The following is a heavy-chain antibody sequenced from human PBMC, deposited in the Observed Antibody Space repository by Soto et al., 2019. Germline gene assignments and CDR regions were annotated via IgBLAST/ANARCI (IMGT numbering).Heavy chain of an antibody. Sequence: QTFPLTCDTPGGILYSNSAAWNWIRQSPSRGLEWLGRTYYRSKWYNDYAVSVKSRITINPDTSKNQLSLQLKSVTPEDTAVYYCARRHIVVVTGNWYFDLSGRGTLVTVSS. CDR2: TYYRSKWYN. J-gene: IGHJ2*01. D-gene: IGHD2-21*02. CDR1: GGILYSNSAA. V-gene: IGHV6-1*01. CDR3: ARRHIVVVTGNWYFDL.